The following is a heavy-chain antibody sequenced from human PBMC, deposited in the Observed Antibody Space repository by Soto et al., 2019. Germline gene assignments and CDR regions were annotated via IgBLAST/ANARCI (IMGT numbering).Heavy chain of an antibody. Sequence: QVQLVQSGAEVKKPGSSVKVSCKASGGTFSSYAISWVRQAPGQGLEWMGGIITIFGTANYAQKFQGRVTITADEATSTAYMELSSLRSDDTAVYYCARGKDHNSGYIVATTGYYYGMDVWGQGTTVTVSS. V-gene: IGHV1-69*01. D-gene: IGHD5-12*01. CDR1: GGTFSSYA. J-gene: IGHJ6*02. CDR2: IITIFGTA. CDR3: ARGKDHNSGYIVATTGYYYGMDV.